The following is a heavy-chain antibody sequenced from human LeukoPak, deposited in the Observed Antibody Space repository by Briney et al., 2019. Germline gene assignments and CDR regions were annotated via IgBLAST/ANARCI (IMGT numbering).Heavy chain of an antibody. J-gene: IGHJ6*03. Sequence: SETLSLTCAVYGGSFSAHYWSWIRQSPGKGLEWIGEINHSGSTQYNPSHKSRVTVSVDTSKNQFSLRLTSVTAADTAVYYCARQDSSSAYMDVWGKGTTVTVSS. V-gene: IGHV4-34*01. CDR2: INHSGST. CDR1: GGSFSAHY. D-gene: IGHD6-13*01. CDR3: ARQDSSSAYMDV.